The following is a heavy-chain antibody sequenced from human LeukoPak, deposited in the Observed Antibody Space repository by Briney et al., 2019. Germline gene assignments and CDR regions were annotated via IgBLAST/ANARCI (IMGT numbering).Heavy chain of an antibody. CDR3: AKALKRTSCPGADY. CDR2: ISGSGGST. Sequence: GGSLRLSCAASGFTFSSYAMSWVRQAPGKGLEWVSAISGSGGSTYYADSVKGRFTISRDNSKNTLYLQMNSLRAEDTAVYYCAKALKRTSCPGADYWGQGTLVTVSS. CDR1: GFTFSSYA. D-gene: IGHD2-2*01. V-gene: IGHV3-23*01. J-gene: IGHJ4*02.